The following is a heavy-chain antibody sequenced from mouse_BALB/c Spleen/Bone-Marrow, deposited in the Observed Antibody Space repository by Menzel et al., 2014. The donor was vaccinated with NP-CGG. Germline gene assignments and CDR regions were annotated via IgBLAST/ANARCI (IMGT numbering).Heavy chain of an antibody. Sequence: EVKLQESGGGLVQPGGSLKLSCAASGFDFSRYWMSWVRQAPGKGLEWIGEINPDSSTINYTPSLKDKFIISRDNAKNTPYLQMSKVRSEDTALYYCARLGYYGGFAYWGQGTLVTVSA. CDR1: GFDFSRYW. CDR2: INPDSSTI. J-gene: IGHJ3*01. V-gene: IGHV4-1*02. D-gene: IGHD2-3*01. CDR3: ARLGYYGGFAY.